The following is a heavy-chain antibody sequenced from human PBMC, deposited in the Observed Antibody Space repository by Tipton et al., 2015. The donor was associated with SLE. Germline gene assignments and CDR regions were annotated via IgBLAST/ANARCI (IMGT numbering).Heavy chain of an antibody. CDR3: ARGGPGAFDI. V-gene: IGHV4-59*12. CDR2: IYYSGST. D-gene: IGHD3-10*01. Sequence: TLSLTCTVSGGSISSYYWSWMRQPPGKGLEWIGYIYYSGSTYYNPSLKSRVTISVDTSKNQFSLKLSSVTAADTAVYYCARGGPGAFDIWGQGTMVTVSS. J-gene: IGHJ3*02. CDR1: GGSISSYY.